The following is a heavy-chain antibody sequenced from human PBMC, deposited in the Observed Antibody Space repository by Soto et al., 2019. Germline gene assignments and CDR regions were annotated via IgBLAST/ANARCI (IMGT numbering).Heavy chain of an antibody. CDR2: IWYDGSNK. CDR1: GFTFSSYG. CDR3: EKDQGDRSGYDPVRMEV. V-gene: IGHV3-33*06. D-gene: IGHD3-22*01. J-gene: IGHJ6*02. Sequence: PGGSLRSSFAASGFTFSSYGMHWVRQAPGKVLEWVAVIWYDGSNKYYAYSVKGRFTISRDNSNNTLYLQMNSLRAEDTAVFYCEKDQGDRSGYDPVRMEVWGQGTTVTVSS.